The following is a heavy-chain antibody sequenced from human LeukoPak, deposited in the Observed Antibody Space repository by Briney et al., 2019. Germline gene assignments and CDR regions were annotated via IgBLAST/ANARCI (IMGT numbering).Heavy chain of an antibody. Sequence: SETLSLTCTVSGGSVINNYWSWIRQPPGKGLEWIGYIYYSGSTKYNASLRSRVTISVDTSKAQFSLRLNSVTAADTAVYYCARGQNRYSSGWYYLDYWGQGILVTVSS. J-gene: IGHJ4*02. D-gene: IGHD6-19*01. CDR2: IYYSGST. V-gene: IGHV4-59*02. CDR3: ARGQNRYSSGWYYLDY. CDR1: GGSVINNY.